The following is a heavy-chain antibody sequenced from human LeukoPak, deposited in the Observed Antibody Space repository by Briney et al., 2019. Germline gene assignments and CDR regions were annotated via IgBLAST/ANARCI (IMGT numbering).Heavy chain of an antibody. Sequence: SETLSLTCTVSGYSISSGYYWGWIRQPPGKGLEWIGSIYHSGSTYYNPSLKSRVTISVDTSKNQFSLKLSSVTAADTAVYYCARVRSSVTPEFQHWGQGTLVTVSS. CDR3: ARVRSSVTPEFQH. V-gene: IGHV4-38-2*02. J-gene: IGHJ1*01. CDR1: GYSISSGYY. D-gene: IGHD4-17*01. CDR2: IYHSGST.